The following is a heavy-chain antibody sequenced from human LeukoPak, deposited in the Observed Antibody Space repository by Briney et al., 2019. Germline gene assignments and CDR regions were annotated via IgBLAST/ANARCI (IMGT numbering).Heavy chain of an antibody. J-gene: IGHJ6*03. V-gene: IGHV1-69*05. CDR3: ARLGGLHLKYYYMDV. Sequence: GASVKVSCKASGGTFSSYAISWVRQAPGQGLEWMGGIIPIFGTVNYAQKFQGRVTITTDESTSTAYMELSSLRSEDTAVYYCARLGGLHLKYYYMDVWGKGTTVTVSS. CDR2: IIPIFGTV. D-gene: IGHD3-10*01. CDR1: GGTFSSYA.